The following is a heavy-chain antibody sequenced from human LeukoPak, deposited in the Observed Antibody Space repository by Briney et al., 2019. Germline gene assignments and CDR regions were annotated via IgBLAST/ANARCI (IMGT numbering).Heavy chain of an antibody. CDR1: GGSMSSHY. CDR2: IYYSGTT. V-gene: IGHV4-59*11. Sequence: SETLSLTCTVSGGSMSSHYWSWIRQPPGKGLEWIGFIYYSGTTKYSPSLQSRVTMLLDTPKNQFSLKLTSVTAADTALYYCARLLDNDSSGYPDTFDMWGQGTMVTVPS. J-gene: IGHJ3*02. CDR3: ARLLDNDSSGYPDTFDM. D-gene: IGHD3-22*01.